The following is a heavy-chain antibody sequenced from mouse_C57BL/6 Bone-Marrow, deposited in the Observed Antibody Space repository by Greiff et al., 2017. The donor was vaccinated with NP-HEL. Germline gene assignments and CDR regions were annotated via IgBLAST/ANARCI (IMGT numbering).Heavy chain of an antibody. J-gene: IGHJ2*01. CDR2: IDPSDSYT. CDR1: GYTFTSYW. CDR3: ARSYLKDY. Sequence: VQLQQPGAELVMPGASVELSCKASGYTFTSYWMHWVKQRPGQGLEWIGEIDPSDSYTTYNQKFKGKSTLTVDKSSSTAYMQLSSLTSEDSAVYYCARSYLKDYWGQGTTLTVSS. V-gene: IGHV1-69*01. D-gene: IGHD5-1*01.